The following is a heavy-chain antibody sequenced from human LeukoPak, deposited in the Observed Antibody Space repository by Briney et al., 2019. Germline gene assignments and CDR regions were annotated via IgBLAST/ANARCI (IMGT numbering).Heavy chain of an antibody. J-gene: IGHJ4*02. CDR1: GFILSNSA. V-gene: IGHV3-23*01. CDR2: ISGSSGST. Sequence: GGSLRLSCAASGFILSNSAMSWVRQAPGKGLEWVSVISGSSGSTYYADSVKGRFTISRDISKNTVYLQMNSLSAEDTAVYYCAKDGAARPHFDYWGRGTLVTVSS. D-gene: IGHD6-6*01. CDR3: AKDGAARPHFDY.